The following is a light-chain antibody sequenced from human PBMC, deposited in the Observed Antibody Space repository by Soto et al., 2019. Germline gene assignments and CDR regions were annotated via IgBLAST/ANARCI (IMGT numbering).Light chain of an antibody. J-gene: IGKJ1*01. CDR3: QQYGISPT. CDR2: GAS. Sequence: ETGLTQSPGTLSLSPGERATLSCRASQSVISFYLAWYQQKPGQPPRLLIYGASTRATGIPDRFSGTGSGTDFTLAITRLDPEDSEVYYCQQYGISPTFGKGTKVEIK. CDR1: QSVISFY. V-gene: IGKV3-20*01.